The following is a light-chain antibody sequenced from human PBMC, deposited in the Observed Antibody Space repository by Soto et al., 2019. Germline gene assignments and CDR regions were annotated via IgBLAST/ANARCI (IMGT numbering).Light chain of an antibody. CDR2: DAS. CDR3: QQANSFPPT. Sequence: DIQMTQSPSTLSASVGDRVSITCRASQSISNWLAWYQQKPGKAPKLLIYDASSLESGVPSRFSGSGSGTEFTLTISSLQPEDFATYYCQQANSFPPTFGQRTNVDI. J-gene: IGKJ1*01. CDR1: QSISNW. V-gene: IGKV1-5*01.